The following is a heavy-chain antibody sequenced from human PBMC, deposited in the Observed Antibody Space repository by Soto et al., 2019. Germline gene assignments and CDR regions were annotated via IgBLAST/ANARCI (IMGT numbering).Heavy chain of an antibody. J-gene: IGHJ4*02. V-gene: IGHV3-7*05. CDR3: ARFSRSHDTEY. Sequence: EEQLVESGGGLVQPGESLTLSCRTPGFTFNNYWMSWLRQAPGKGLEWVANINQDGSQRYYVDSVKGRFTFSRDNAKTSLYLQMNSLRVEDTALYYCARFSRSHDTEYWGQGTQVSVSS. CDR2: INQDGSQR. CDR1: GFTFNNYW.